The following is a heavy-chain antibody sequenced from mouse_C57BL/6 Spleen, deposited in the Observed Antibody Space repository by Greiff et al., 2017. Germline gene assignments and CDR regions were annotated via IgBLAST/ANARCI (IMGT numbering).Heavy chain of an antibody. Sequence: VQVVESGGGLVKPGGSLKLSCAASGFTFSSYAMSWVRQTPEKRLEWVATISDGGSYTYYPDNVKGRFTISRDNAKNNLYLQMSHLKSEDTAMYYCARDQGDPTVWFAYWGQGTLVTVSA. D-gene: IGHD3-3*01. CDR2: ISDGGSYT. J-gene: IGHJ3*01. V-gene: IGHV5-4*01. CDR3: ARDQGDPTVWFAY. CDR1: GFTFSSYA.